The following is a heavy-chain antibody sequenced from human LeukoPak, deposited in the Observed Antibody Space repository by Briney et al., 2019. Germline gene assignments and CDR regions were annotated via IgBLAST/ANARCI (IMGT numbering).Heavy chain of an antibody. CDR1: GASIRHYY. J-gene: IGHJ3*02. CDR3: ARERGGGVIVVVPADAFDI. Sequence: SETLSLTCTVSGASIRHYYCSWIRQPPGGCREWTGYIYHIRVTYYYPSLKSRVTISVDRSKNQFSLKLSSVTAADTAVYYCARERGGGVIVVVPADAFDIWGQGTMVTVSS. CDR2: IYHIRVT. V-gene: IGHV4-59*12. D-gene: IGHD2-2*01.